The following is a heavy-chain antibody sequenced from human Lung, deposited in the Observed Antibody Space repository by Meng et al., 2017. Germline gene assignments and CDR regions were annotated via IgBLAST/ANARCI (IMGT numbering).Heavy chain of an antibody. CDR1: GGSFSDYY. J-gene: IGHJ4*02. CDR2: INHSGST. Sequence: LRLQPLDVRLLKPSSTLFLTFVVAGGSFSDYYWSWIRQPPGKGLEWIGEINHSGSTNYNPSLESRATISVDTSQNNLSLKLSSVTAADSAVYYCARGPTTMAHDFDYWGQGTLVTVSS. V-gene: IGHV4-34*01. CDR3: ARGPTTMAHDFDY. D-gene: IGHD4-11*01.